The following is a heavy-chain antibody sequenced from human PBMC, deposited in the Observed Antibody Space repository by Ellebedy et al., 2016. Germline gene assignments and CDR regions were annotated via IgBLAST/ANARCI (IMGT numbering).Heavy chain of an antibody. V-gene: IGHV4-59*12. J-gene: IGHJ3*02. CDR1: GDSISSYY. CDR3: ARDWRGWGGYDLRAFDI. D-gene: IGHD5-12*01. Sequence: SETLSLTXTVSGDSISSYYWTWIRQPPGKGLEWIGHIHYTGSTNYNPSLKSRVTISVDTSDNQFFLRLTSVTAADTAVYYCARDWRGWGGYDLRAFDIWGQGTMVTVSS. CDR2: IHYTGST.